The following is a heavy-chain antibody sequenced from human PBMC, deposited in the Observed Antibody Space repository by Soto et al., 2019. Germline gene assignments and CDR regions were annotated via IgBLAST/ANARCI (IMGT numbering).Heavy chain of an antibody. CDR2: ILNDGNGY. D-gene: IGHD6-13*01. CDR3: ARRQISPPTRGAASARGGMDV. CDR1: GFNFNNYG. J-gene: IGHJ6*02. Sequence: QVQLVESGGGVVQPGRSLRLSCAASGFNFNNYGMHWVRQAPGKGLEWVAVILNDGNGYYYANSVKGRFTISRDNSKNTLYLQMSSLRAEDTAVYYCARRQISPPTRGAASARGGMDVWGQGTTVTVSS. V-gene: IGHV3-33*01.